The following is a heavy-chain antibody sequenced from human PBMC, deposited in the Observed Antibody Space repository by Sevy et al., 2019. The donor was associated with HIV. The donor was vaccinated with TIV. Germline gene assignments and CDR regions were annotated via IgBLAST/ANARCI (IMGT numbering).Heavy chain of an antibody. CDR2: IWYDGTNK. Sequence: GGSLRLSCVASGFTFSDYGMHWVRQAPGKGLEWVALIWYDGTNKKYADSVKGRFTISKDNSKNTVYLQMNSLRAEHTAVYYCARAVSLGIPYIEYWGQGTLVTVSS. D-gene: IGHD7-27*01. J-gene: IGHJ4*02. V-gene: IGHV3-33*01. CDR3: ARAVSLGIPYIEY. CDR1: GFTFSDYG.